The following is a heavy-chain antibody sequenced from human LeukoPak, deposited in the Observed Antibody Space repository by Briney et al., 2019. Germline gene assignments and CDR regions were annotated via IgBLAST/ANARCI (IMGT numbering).Heavy chain of an antibody. V-gene: IGHV4-4*07. Sequence: KPSETLSLTCTVSGPSISSYYCSWIRQPAGKGLEWIGRIYTSGSTNYNPCLKSRVTMSVDTSKNQFSLKLSSVTSADTAVYYCARGRGTIAAAFPWGQGTLVTVSS. CDR3: ARGRGTIAAAFP. CDR2: IYTSGST. D-gene: IGHD6-13*01. CDR1: GPSISSYY. J-gene: IGHJ5*02.